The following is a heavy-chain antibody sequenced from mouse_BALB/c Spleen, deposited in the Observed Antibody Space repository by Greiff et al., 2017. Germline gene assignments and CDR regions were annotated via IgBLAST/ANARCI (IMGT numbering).Heavy chain of an antibody. Sequence: QVQLKQSGAELMKPGASVKLSCKATGYTFSGYGKEWVKQRPGHGLEWIGAILPGNGGTNYNQKFKGKATFTVDTSSNTAYMQLSSLTSEDSAVCYCARRTARAFHYAMDYWGQGTSVTVSS. CDR2: ILPGNGGT. D-gene: IGHD3-1*01. V-gene: IGHV1-9*01. J-gene: IGHJ4*01. CDR1: GYTFSGYG. CDR3: ARRTARAFHYAMDY.